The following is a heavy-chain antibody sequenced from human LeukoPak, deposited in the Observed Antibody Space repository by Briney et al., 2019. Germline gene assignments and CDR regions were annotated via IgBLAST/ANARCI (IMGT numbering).Heavy chain of an antibody. J-gene: IGHJ4*02. CDR3: ARQRVDSSGYITVYYFDY. D-gene: IGHD3-22*01. CDR2: IYYSGST. Sequence: SETLSLTRTVSGGSISSSSYYWGWIRQPPGKGLEWIGSIYYSGSTYYNPSLKSRVTISVDTSKNQFSLKLSSVTAADTAVYYCARQRVDSSGYITVYYFDYWGQGTLVTVSS. V-gene: IGHV4-39*01. CDR1: GGSISSSSYY.